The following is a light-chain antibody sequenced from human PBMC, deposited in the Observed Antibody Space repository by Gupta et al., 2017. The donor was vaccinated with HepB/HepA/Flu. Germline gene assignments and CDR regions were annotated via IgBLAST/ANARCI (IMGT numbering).Light chain of an antibody. V-gene: IGLV2-11*01. CDR2: DVS. CDR1: SSDVGGYNY. J-gene: IGLJ3*02. CDR3: CSDAGSYTFE. Sequence: QSALTPPPPVSGPPGPSVTISCTGTSSDVGGYNYVSWDQPHPAKAPILMVYDVSKRPAGVPGRLSGSKSGNTASLTISELEGEDEADYYCCSDAGSYTFEFGGGTKLIVL.